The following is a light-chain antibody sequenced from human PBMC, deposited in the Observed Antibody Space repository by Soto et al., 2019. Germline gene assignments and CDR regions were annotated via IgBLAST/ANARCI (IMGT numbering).Light chain of an antibody. CDR2: DVS. V-gene: IGLV2-14*01. CDR1: SSDVGAYHF. Sequence: QSALTQPASVSGSPGQSITISCTGTSSDVGAYHFVSWYQQHPGKAPKLIIYDVSDRPSGVSNRFSGSKSGNTASLTISGLQAEDEADYHCSSYTTSSTLVFGGGTKLTVL. CDR3: SSYTTSSTLV. J-gene: IGLJ2*01.